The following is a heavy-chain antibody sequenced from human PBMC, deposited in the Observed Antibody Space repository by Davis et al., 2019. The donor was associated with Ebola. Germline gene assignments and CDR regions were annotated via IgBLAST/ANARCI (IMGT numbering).Heavy chain of an antibody. Sequence: GESLKISCKASGYSFTGYWIGWVRQLPGKGLEWMGIMYPGDPETRYNPSFEGHVNISADKYISTVYLQWSSLKASDNAMYYCTRSKDNVVEPVGFDSWGQGTLITVSS. J-gene: IGHJ5*01. D-gene: IGHD3-16*02. V-gene: IGHV5-51*01. CDR1: GYSFTGYW. CDR2: MYPGDPET. CDR3: TRSKDNVVEPVGFDS.